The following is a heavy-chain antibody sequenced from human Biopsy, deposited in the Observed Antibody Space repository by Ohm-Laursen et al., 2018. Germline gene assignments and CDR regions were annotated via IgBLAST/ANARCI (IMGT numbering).Heavy chain of an antibody. CDR3: ARRGSGGRSFDY. CDR2: ISDSGST. CDR1: GGSISSFY. V-gene: IGHV4-59*08. J-gene: IGHJ4*03. D-gene: IGHD2-15*01. Sequence: SDTLSLTCVVSGGSISSFYWTWIRQPPGKGPEWIGDISDSGSTNYKPSLKSRVIISADTSKNQFSLKLGSVTVADTAVFYCARRGSGGRSFDYWGQGTMVTVSS.